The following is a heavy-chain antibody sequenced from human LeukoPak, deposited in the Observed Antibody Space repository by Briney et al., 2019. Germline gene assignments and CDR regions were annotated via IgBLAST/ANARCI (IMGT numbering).Heavy chain of an antibody. V-gene: IGHV3-9*01. Sequence: GGSLRLSCAASGFTFDDYAMHWVRQAPGKGLEWVSGISWNSGSIGYADSVKGRFTISRDNAKNSLYLQMNSLRAEDTALYYCAKDKAVGARVGAPTFDYWGQGTLVTVSS. D-gene: IGHD1-26*01. CDR2: ISWNSGSI. CDR3: AKDKAVGARVGAPTFDY. CDR1: GFTFDDYA. J-gene: IGHJ4*02.